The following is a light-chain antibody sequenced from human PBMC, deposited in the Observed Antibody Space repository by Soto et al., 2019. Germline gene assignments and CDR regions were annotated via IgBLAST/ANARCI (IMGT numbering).Light chain of an antibody. CDR3: QQYSSSLT. V-gene: IGKV3D-15*01. J-gene: IGKJ4*02. Sequence: EIFMTQSPATLSVFPGERVILSCRASQSVGSTLAWYQQKPCQAPRLLIRGASTRATGVPARFSGSGSGTEFTLTISSLQSEDFEVYYCQQYSSSLTFGGGTKVEIK. CDR2: GAS. CDR1: QSVGST.